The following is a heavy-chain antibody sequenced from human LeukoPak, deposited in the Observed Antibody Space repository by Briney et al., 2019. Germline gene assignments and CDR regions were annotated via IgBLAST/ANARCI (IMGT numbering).Heavy chain of an antibody. CDR2: INPNSGGT. CDR1: GYTFTGYY. D-gene: IGHD1-26*01. J-gene: IGHJ4*02. Sequence: GASVKVSCKASGYTFTGYYMHWVRQAPGQGLEWMGWINPNSGGTNYAQKFQGRGTMTRDTSISTAYMELRRLRSDATAVYYCARRRVGATLDYWGQGTLVTVSS. V-gene: IGHV1-2*02. CDR3: ARRRVGATLDY.